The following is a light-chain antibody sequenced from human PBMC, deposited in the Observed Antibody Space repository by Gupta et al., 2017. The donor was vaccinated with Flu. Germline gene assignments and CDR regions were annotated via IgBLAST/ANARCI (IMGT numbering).Light chain of an antibody. CDR2: SGS. CDR1: IGPVTSGYY. Sequence: QIVVTHEPSLTVSPGGTVTLTCASSIGPVTSGYYPNWVQQKPGQAPRTLIYSGSNKHSWTPARFSGSLLGGKAALTLSSVQPEDEAEYYCLLHFAGTWIFGGGTKLTVL. J-gene: IGLJ2*01. V-gene: IGLV7-43*01. CDR3: LLHFAGTWI.